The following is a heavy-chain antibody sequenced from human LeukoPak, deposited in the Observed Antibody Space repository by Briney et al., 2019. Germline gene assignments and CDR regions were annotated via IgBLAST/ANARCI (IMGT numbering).Heavy chain of an antibody. J-gene: IGHJ4*02. CDR3: ARDPDIVVVSVAAPFDH. Sequence: ASVKVSCKASGYTFTSYYMHWVRQAPGQGLEWMGIINPSGGSTSYAQKFQGRVTMTRDTSTNTVYMELSSLRSEDTAVYYCARDPDIVVVSVAAPFDHWGQGTLVTVSS. V-gene: IGHV1-46*01. CDR2: INPSGGST. D-gene: IGHD2-15*01. CDR1: GYTFTSYY.